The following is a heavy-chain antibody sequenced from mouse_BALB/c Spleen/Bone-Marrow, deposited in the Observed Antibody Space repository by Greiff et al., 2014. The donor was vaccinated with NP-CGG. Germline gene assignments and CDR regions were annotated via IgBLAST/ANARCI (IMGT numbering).Heavy chain of an antibody. CDR1: GYSITSGYY. J-gene: IGHJ1*01. Sequence: VQLQQSGPGLVKPSQSLSLTCSVTGYSITSGYYWNWIRQFPGNKLEWMGYISYDGSNNYNPSLKNRISITRDTSKNQFFLKLNSVTTEDTATYYCARVYDYGEYFDVWGAGTTVTVSS. CDR2: ISYDGSN. D-gene: IGHD2-4*01. CDR3: ARVYDYGEYFDV. V-gene: IGHV3-6*02.